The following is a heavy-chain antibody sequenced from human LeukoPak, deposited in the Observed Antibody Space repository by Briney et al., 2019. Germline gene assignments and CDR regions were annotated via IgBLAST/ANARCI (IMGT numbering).Heavy chain of an antibody. CDR2: IKQDGSEK. D-gene: IGHD3-9*01. CDR1: GFTFSSYW. CDR3: ARGFYDILTGYFH. Sequence: GGSLRLSCAASGFTFSSYWMSWVRQAPGKGLEWVANIKQDGSEKYYVDSVKGRFTISRDNAKNSLYLQMNSLRAEDTAVYYCARGFYDILTGYFHWGQGTLVTVSS. V-gene: IGHV3-7*04. J-gene: IGHJ4*02.